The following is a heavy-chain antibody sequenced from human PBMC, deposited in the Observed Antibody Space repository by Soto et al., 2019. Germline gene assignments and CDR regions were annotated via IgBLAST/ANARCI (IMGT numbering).Heavy chain of an antibody. CDR2: VKSKSNGGTT. Sequence: RLSCAASGSTFSNAWMSWVRQAPGKGLEWVGRVKSKSNGGTTDYAASVKGRFTISRDDSKNTLYLQMNSLKTEDTAVYYCTTFAFDPWGQGTLVTVSS. CDR3: TTFAFDP. V-gene: IGHV3-15*01. CDR1: GSTFSNAW. J-gene: IGHJ5*02.